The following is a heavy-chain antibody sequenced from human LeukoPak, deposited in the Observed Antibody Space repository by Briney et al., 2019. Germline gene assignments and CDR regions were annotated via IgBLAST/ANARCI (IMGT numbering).Heavy chain of an antibody. CDR1: GGSFSDYS. V-gene: IGHV4-34*01. CDR2: INHSGST. J-gene: IGHJ6*03. CDR3: AIHTYCSSTSCYGSGYYYMDV. D-gene: IGHD2-2*01. Sequence: SETLSLTCAVYGGSFSDYSWTWIRQPPGKGLEWIGEINHSGSTNYNPSLKSRVTISVDTSKNQFSLKLSSVTAADTAVYYCAIHTYCSSTSCYGSGYYYMDVWGKGTTVTVSS.